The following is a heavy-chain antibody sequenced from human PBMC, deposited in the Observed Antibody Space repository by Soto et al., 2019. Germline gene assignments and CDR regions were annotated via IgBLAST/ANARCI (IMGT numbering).Heavy chain of an antibody. CDR1: GGSVSSGSFY. V-gene: IGHV4-61*01. CDR2: IYHSGST. CDR3: ARGGQWLVSGNWFDP. Sequence: SETLSLTCTVSGGSVSSGSFYWSWIRQPPGKGLEWIGYIYHSGSTNYNPSLKSRVTISVDTSKNQFSLKLSSVTAADTAVYYCARGGQWLVSGNWFDPWGQGNLVTVSS. D-gene: IGHD6-19*01. J-gene: IGHJ5*02.